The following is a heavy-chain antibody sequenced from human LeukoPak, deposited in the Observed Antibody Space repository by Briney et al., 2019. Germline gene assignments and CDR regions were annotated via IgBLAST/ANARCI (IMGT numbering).Heavy chain of an antibody. CDR2: ISYTGNS. CDR3: ARGGGGLSDY. V-gene: IGHV4-59*12. CDR1: GASISSYY. D-gene: IGHD4-23*01. J-gene: IGHJ4*02. Sequence: SETLSLTCTVSGASISSYYWSWIRQPPGKGLEWIGYISYTGNSYYNPSLQSRVTISVDTSKNQFSLRLSSVTAADTAVYYCARGGGGLSDYWGQGTLVTVSS.